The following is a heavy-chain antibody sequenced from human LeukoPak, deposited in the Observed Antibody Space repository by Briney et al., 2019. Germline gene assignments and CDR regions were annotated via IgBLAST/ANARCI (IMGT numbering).Heavy chain of an antibody. J-gene: IGHJ4*02. V-gene: IGHV3-53*01. D-gene: IGHD3-10*01. CDR2: IYSGGST. Sequence: PGGSLRLSCAATGFTVSRNFMSWVRQAPGKGLEWVSVIYSGGSTYYADSVKGRFTISRDNSKNTLYLQMNTLRAEDTAVYYCARVPMVRGFTWYYFDFGGQRTLVTVYS. CDR3: ARVPMVRGFTWYYFDF. CDR1: GFTVSRNF.